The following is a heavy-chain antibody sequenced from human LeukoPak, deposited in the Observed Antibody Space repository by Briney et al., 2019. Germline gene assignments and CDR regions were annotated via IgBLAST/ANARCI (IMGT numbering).Heavy chain of an antibody. CDR1: GFTFSNAW. Sequence: GGSLRLSCAASGFTFSNAWMNWVRQAPGKGLGWVGRIKSKTDGGTTDYAAPVKGRFTISRDDSKNTLYLQMNSLKTEDTAVYYCTTRPNYYDSSGYLHWGQGTLVTVSS. J-gene: IGHJ4*02. CDR2: IKSKTDGGTT. V-gene: IGHV3-15*07. D-gene: IGHD3-22*01. CDR3: TTRPNYYDSSGYLH.